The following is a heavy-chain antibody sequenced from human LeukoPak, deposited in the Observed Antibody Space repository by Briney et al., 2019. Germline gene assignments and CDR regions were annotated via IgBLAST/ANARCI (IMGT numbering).Heavy chain of an antibody. D-gene: IGHD3-9*01. CDR3: ARGLRYFDWLSSGAFDI. Sequence: GESLKISCKGSGYSFTSYWIGWERQMPGKGLEWMRIIYPGDSDTRYSPSFQGQVTISADKSISTAYLQWSSLKASDTAMYYCARGLRYFDWLSSGAFDIWGQGTMVTVSS. CDR1: GYSFTSYW. V-gene: IGHV5-51*01. J-gene: IGHJ3*02. CDR2: IYPGDSDT.